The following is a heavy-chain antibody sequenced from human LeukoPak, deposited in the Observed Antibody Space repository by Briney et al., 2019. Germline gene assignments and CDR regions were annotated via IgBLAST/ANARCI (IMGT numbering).Heavy chain of an antibody. CDR1: GGSISSYY. D-gene: IGHD1-7*01. CDR3: ARDPNYRTNRWGAFDI. Sequence: PSETLSLTCTVSGGSISSYYWSWIRQPPGKGLEWIGYIYYSGSTNYNPSLKSRVTISVDTSKNQFSLKLSSVTAADTAVYYCARDPNYRTNRWGAFDIWGQGTMVTVSS. J-gene: IGHJ3*02. CDR2: IYYSGST. V-gene: IGHV4-59*01.